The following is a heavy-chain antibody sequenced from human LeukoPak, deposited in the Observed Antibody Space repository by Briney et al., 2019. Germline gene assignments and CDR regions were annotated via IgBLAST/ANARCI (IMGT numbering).Heavy chain of an antibody. CDR3: AKERLGGATWRAFDI. J-gene: IGHJ3*02. V-gene: IGHV1-2*02. Sequence: ASVKVSCKASGYTFTGYYMHWVRQAPGQGLEWMGWINPNSGGTNYAQKFQGRVTMTRDTSISTAYMELSRLRSDDTAVYYCAKERLGGATWRAFDIWGQGTMVTVSS. CDR2: INPNSGGT. CDR1: GYTFTGYY. D-gene: IGHD1-26*01.